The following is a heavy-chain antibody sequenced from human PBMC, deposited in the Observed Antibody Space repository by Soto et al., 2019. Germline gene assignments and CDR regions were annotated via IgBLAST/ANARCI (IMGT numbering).Heavy chain of an antibody. CDR1: GGTFSSYT. V-gene: IGHV1-69*02. CDR2: IIPILGIA. Sequence: QVQLVQSGAEVKKPGSSVKVSCKASGGTFSSYTISWVRQAPGQGLEWMGRIIPILGIANYAQKFQGRVTITADKSTSTAYMELSSLRSEDTAVYYCAIDSSGYYDDYWGQGTLVTVSS. D-gene: IGHD3-22*01. J-gene: IGHJ4*02. CDR3: AIDSSGYYDDY.